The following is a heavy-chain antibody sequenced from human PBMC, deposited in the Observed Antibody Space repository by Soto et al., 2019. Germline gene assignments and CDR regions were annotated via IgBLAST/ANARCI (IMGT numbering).Heavy chain of an antibody. CDR1: GFTFSSYA. J-gene: IGHJ3*02. CDR2: ISYDGSNK. Sequence: GGSLRLSCAASGFTFSSYAMHWVRQAPGKGLEWVAVISYDGSNKYYADSVKGRFTISRDNSKNTLYLQMNSLRAEDTAVYYCARDEGPGEMGKAFDIWGQGTMVTVSS. D-gene: IGHD7-27*01. CDR3: ARDEGPGEMGKAFDI. V-gene: IGHV3-30*04.